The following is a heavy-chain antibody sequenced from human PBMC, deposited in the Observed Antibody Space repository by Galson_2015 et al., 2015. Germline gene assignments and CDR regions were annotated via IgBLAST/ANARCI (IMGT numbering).Heavy chain of an antibody. Sequence: CAISGDSVSSNSAAWNWIRQSPSRGLEWLGRTYYRSKWYNDYAVSVKSRITINPDTSKNQFSLQLNSVTPEDTAVYYCARETFLVITFGGVIARGYFDLWGRGTLVTVSS. CDR2: TYYRSKWYN. CDR1: GDSVSSNSAA. D-gene: IGHD3-16*02. J-gene: IGHJ2*01. CDR3: ARETFLVITFGGVIARGYFDL. V-gene: IGHV6-1*01.